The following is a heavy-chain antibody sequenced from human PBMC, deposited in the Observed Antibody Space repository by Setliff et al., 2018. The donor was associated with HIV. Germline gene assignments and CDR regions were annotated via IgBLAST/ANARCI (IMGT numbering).Heavy chain of an antibody. CDR2: IYHNGIT. Sequence: PSETLSLTCTVSGGSISSGPYYWGWIRQPPGKGLEWIGNIYHNGITYYNPSLKSRVTISVDTSQNQFSLKLSSVTAADTAIYYCARRIYGNNPYFDYWSQGTLVTVSS. V-gene: IGHV4-39*07. D-gene: IGHD4-17*01. CDR3: ARRIYGNNPYFDY. CDR1: GGSISSGPYY. J-gene: IGHJ4*02.